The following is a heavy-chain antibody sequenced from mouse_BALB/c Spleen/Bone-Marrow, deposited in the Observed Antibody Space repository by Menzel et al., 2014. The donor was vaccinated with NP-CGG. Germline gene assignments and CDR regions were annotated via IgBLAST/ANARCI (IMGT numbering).Heavy chain of an antibody. CDR2: ISNGGGST. V-gene: IGHV5-12-2*01. J-gene: IGHJ4*01. CDR1: GFTFSSYT. D-gene: IGHD1-1*01. Sequence: EVMLVESGGGLVQPGGSLKLSCAASGFTFSSYTMSWVRQTPEKRLEWVAYISNGGGSTYYPDTVKGRFTISRGNAKNTLCLQMSSLKSEDTAMYYCARHGYYGSRAMDYWGQGTSVTVSS. CDR3: ARHGYYGSRAMDY.